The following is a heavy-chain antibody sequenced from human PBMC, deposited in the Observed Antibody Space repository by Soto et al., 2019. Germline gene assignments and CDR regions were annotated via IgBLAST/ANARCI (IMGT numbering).Heavy chain of an antibody. CDR2: KSISGST. V-gene: IGHV4-4*07. CDR1: GGSMSDYF. J-gene: IGHJ4*02. D-gene: IGHD3-16*01. CDR3: ARSLGSAAGWSFDV. Sequence: SETLSLTCTVSGGSMSDYFWTWIRLPAGKRLEWIGRKSISGSTDYNPSLKGRASMSVDTSKNQFSLRLISVTAADTALYYCARSLGSAAGWSFDVWGQGILVTFSS.